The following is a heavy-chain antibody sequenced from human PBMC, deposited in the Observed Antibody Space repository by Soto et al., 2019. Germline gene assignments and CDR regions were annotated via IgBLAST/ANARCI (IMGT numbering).Heavy chain of an antibody. CDR2: VYFSGST. D-gene: IGHD5-12*01. CDR3: ARLPRDGYNYFDF. CDR1: GGSISSNW. J-gene: IGHJ4*02. V-gene: IGHV4-59*08. Sequence: SETLSLTCTVSGGSISSNWWSWIRQPPGKGLEWIGFVYFSGSTNYNPSLKSRVTISVDTSKNQFSLRLSSVTAADTAIYYCARLPRDGYNYFDFWGQGTPVTVSS.